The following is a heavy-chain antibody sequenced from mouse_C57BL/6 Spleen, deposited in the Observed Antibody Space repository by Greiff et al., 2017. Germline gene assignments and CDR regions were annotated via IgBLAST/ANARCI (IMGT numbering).Heavy chain of an antibody. V-gene: IGHV5-17*01. D-gene: IGHD4-1*01. CDR1: GFTFSDYG. CDR3: ERGGWDGNCDY. J-gene: IGHJ2*01. CDR2: ISSGSSTI. Sequence: EVKVVESGGGLVKPGGSLKLSCAASGFTFSDYGMHWVRQAPEKGLEWVAYISSGSSTIYYADTVKGRFTISRDNAKNTLFLQMTSVRSADTAMYYWERGGWDGNCDYWGQGTTLTVSS.